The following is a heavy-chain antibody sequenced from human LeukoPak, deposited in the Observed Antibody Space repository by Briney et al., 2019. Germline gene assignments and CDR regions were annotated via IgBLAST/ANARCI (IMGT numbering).Heavy chain of an antibody. D-gene: IGHD3-10*01. CDR1: GFTFSSYS. V-gene: IGHV3-48*01. J-gene: IGHJ4*02. Sequence: GGSLRLSCAASGFTFSSYSMNWVRQAPGKGLEWVSYISGSSSSTIYYADSVKGRFTISRDNAKNSLYLQMNSLRAEDTAVYYCARAPHFFDARGSRCYFDSWGQGALVTVSS. CDR3: ARAPHFFDARGSRCYFDS. CDR2: ISGSSSSTI.